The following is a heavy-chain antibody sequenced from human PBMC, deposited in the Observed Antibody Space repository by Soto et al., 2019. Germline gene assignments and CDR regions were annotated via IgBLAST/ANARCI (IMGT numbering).Heavy chain of an antibody. CDR2: ISGSGGST. CDR3: AKHDYGDCVALYYYYYGMDV. CDR1: GFTFSSYA. V-gene: IGHV3-23*01. Sequence: PGGSLRLSCAASGFTFSSYAMSWVRQAPGKGLEWVSAISGSGGSTYYADSVKGRFTISRDNSKNTLYLQMNSLRAEDTAVYYCAKHDYGDCVALYYYYYGMDVWGQGTTVTVSS. D-gene: IGHD4-17*01. J-gene: IGHJ6*02.